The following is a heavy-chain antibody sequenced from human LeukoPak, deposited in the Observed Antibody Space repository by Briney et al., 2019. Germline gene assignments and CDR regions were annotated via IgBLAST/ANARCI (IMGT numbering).Heavy chain of an antibody. CDR3: ARSIIGTRSKFDY. Sequence: KPSETLSLTCTVSGGSISSYYWSWIRQPPGKGLEWIGYVYYSGSTSYNPSLKSRVTISVDTSKNHFSLKLSSVTAADTAVYSCARSIIGTRSKFDYWGQGTLVTVSS. CDR2: VYYSGST. V-gene: IGHV4-59*08. J-gene: IGHJ4*02. D-gene: IGHD1/OR15-1a*01. CDR1: GGSISSYY.